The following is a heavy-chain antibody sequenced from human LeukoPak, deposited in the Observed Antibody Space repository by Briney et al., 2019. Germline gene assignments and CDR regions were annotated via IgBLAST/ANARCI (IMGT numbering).Heavy chain of an antibody. V-gene: IGHV1-2*04. CDR2: INPNSGAT. J-gene: IGHJ4*02. CDR3: AREYNYGYDY. CDR1: TYTFTDYY. Sequence: GASVKVSCTASTYTFTDYYMHWVRQAPGQGLEWMGWINPNSGATNSAQKFQGWVTMTRDTSISTTYMELSRLGSDDTAVYYCAREYNYGYDYWGQGTLVTVSS. D-gene: IGHD5-18*01.